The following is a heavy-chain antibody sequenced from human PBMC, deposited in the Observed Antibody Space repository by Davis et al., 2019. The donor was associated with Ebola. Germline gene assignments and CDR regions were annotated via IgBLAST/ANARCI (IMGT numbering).Heavy chain of an antibody. V-gene: IGHV3-33*06. CDR1: GFTFSSYG. D-gene: IGHD2-2*02. CDR3: AKDYGAVPAAIGAGGY. Sequence: PGGSLRLSCAASGFTFSSYGMHWVRQAPGKGLEWVAVIWYDGSNKYYADSVKGRFTISRDNSKNTLYLQMNSLRAEDTAVYYCAKDYGAVPAAIGAGGYWGQGTLVTVSS. CDR2: IWYDGSNK. J-gene: IGHJ4*02.